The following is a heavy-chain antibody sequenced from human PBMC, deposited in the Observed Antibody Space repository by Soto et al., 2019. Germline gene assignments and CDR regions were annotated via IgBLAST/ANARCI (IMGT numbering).Heavy chain of an antibody. CDR1: GFTLSSYA. Sequence: DVQLLESGGHWVQPGGSLRLSCSASGFTLSSYAMSWVRQAPGKGLEWVSSISAGGDMTYNSDSVRGRFTISRDNSNNALFLQMHNRRIEDTALYYCARGDRGGSGSPASYCYSGWDVWGQGATVIVS. V-gene: IGHV3-23*01. J-gene: IGHJ6*02. D-gene: IGHD2-21*02. CDR3: ARGDRGGSGSPASYCYSGWDV. CDR2: ISAGGDMT.